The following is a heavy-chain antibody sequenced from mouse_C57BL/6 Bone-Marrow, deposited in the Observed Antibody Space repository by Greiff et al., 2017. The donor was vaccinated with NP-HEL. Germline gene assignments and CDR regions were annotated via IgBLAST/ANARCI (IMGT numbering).Heavy chain of an antibody. CDR2: IDPSDSYT. Sequence: QVQLQQPGAELVRPGTSVKLSCKASGYTFTSYWMHWVKQRPGQGLEWIGVIDPSDSYTNYNQKFKGKATLTVDTSSSTAYMQLSSLTSEDSAVYYCARGYWDDFDYWGQGTTLTVSS. J-gene: IGHJ2*01. D-gene: IGHD4-1*01. V-gene: IGHV1-59*01. CDR1: GYTFTSYW. CDR3: ARGYWDDFDY.